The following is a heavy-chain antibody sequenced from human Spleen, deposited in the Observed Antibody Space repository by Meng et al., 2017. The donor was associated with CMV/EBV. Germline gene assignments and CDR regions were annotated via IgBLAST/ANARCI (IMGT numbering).Heavy chain of an antibody. Sequence: GGSLRLSCAASGFTFRDYGMHWVRQAPGKGLEWVTFIQYDGNTKYYVDSVKGRFTISRDNSKKTLYLQMNSLRGEDTALYFCAKDRSRLWFAKPDYWGQGTLVTVSS. CDR1: GFTFRDYG. J-gene: IGHJ4*02. CDR3: AKDRSRLWFAKPDY. D-gene: IGHD3-10*01. V-gene: IGHV3-30*02. CDR2: IQYDGNTK.